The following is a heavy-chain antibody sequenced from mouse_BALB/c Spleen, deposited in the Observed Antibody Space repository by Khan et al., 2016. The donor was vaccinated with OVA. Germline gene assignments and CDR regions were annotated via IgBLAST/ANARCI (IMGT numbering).Heavy chain of an antibody. J-gene: IGHJ3*01. CDR2: TRSGGST. V-gene: IGHV2-2*01. Sequence: QVQLKESGPGLVQPSQSLSITCTVSGFSLNTYGIHWIRQSQGKGLEWLGVTRSGGSTDYNGAFITRLNITKDNSKSQVSVKLSSPQADDTSIYYCARNSFMYDFTYWCHGTLVTVSA. CDR3: ARNSFMYDFTY. D-gene: IGHD2-14*01. CDR1: GFSLNTYG.